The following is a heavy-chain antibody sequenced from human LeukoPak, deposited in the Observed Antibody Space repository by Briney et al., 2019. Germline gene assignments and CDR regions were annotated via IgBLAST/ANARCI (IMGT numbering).Heavy chain of an antibody. CDR1: GYTFTRYY. J-gene: IGHJ3*02. D-gene: IGHD7-27*01. Sequence: ASVKVSCKASGYTFTRYYIHWVRQAPGQGLEWMGIINPSGGNTNCAQKFQGRVTMTRDTSTTTVYMELSGLRSEDTAVYYCARDWNWGSSDAFDIWGQGTMVTVSS. CDR3: ARDWNWGSSDAFDI. V-gene: IGHV1-46*01. CDR2: INPSGGNT.